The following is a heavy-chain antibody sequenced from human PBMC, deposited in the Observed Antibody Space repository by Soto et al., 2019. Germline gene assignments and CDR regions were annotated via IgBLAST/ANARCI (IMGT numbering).Heavy chain of an antibody. CDR3: ARHELRDIWTGYYGGASRYYYYGMDV. CDR1: GGSISSSSYY. J-gene: IGHJ6*01. V-gene: IGHV4-39*01. D-gene: IGHD3-9*01. Sequence: SETLSLTCTVSGGSISSSSYYWGWIRQPPGKGLEWIGSIYYSGSTYYNPSLKSRVTISVDTSKNQFSLKLSSVTAADTAVYYCARHELRDIWTGYYGGASRYYYYGMDVWGQGTTVT. CDR2: IYYSGST.